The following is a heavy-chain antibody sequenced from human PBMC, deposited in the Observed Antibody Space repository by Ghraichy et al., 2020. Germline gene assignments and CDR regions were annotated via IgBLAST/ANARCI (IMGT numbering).Heavy chain of an antibody. V-gene: IGHV1-18*04. J-gene: IGHJ5*02. Sequence: ASVKVSCKGFGYTFTSHGISWVRQAPGQRLEWMGWISAYNGNTHYAQSFQGRVSMTTDTSTSTAYMELRSLRSDDTAMYFCASDARSQWLTPEHNFFDPWGQGTMVTVSS. CDR2: ISAYNGNT. CDR1: GYTFTSHG. CDR3: ASDARSQWLTPEHNFFDP. D-gene: IGHD6-19*01.